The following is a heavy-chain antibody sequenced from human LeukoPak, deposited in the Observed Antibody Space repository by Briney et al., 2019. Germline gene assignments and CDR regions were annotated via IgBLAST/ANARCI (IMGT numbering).Heavy chain of an antibody. D-gene: IGHD6-6*01. CDR1: GFTFSNYA. CDR3: AKDPSIAARGIDY. V-gene: IGHV3-30*18. Sequence: GESLRLSCAASGFTFSNYAMSWVRQAPGKGLEWVAVISYDGSNKYYADSVKGRFTISRDTSKNTLYLQMNSLRAEDTAVYYCAKDPSIAARGIDYWGQGTLVTVSS. CDR2: ISYDGSNK. J-gene: IGHJ4*02.